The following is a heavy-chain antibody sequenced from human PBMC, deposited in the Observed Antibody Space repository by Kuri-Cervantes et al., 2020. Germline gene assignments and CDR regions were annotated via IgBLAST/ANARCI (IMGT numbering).Heavy chain of an antibody. CDR1: GGSFSGYY. CDR3: ARVMITLGTYFDY. CDR2: INHSGST. V-gene: IGHV4-34*01. J-gene: IGHJ4*02. Sequence: SETLSLTCAVYGGSFSGYYWSWIRQPPGKGLEWIGEINHSGSTNYNPSLKSRVTISVDTSKNQFSLKLSSVTAADTAVYYCARVMITLGTYFDYWGQGTLVTVSS. D-gene: IGHD3-16*01.